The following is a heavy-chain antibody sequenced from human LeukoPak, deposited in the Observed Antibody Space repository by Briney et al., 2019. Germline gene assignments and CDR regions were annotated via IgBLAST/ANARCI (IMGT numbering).Heavy chain of an antibody. D-gene: IGHD3-9*01. V-gene: IGHV1-2*02. CDR3: ARDLGVTGFEYFQH. CDR2: INPNSGGT. CDR1: GYTFTGHY. Sequence: ASVKVSCKASGYTFTGHYMHSVRQAPGQGLEWMGWINPNSGGTKYAQKFQGRVTMTRDTSISTAYMEMSRLRSDDTAVYYCARDLGVTGFEYFQHWGQGTLVTVSS. J-gene: IGHJ1*01.